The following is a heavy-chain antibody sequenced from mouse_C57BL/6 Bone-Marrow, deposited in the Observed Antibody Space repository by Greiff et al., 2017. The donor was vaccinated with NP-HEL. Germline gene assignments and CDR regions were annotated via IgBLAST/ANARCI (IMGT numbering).Heavy chain of an antibody. D-gene: IGHD1-1*01. Sequence: QVQLQQSGAELARPGASVKLSCKASGYTFTSYGISWVKQRTGQGLEWIGELYPSSGNTYYNEKFKGKATLTADKSSSTAYMELRSLTSEDAAVYYGARRAYYYGSSRSSAYWGQGTLVTVSS. CDR2: LYPSSGNT. V-gene: IGHV1-81*01. CDR3: ARRAYYYGSSRSSAY. J-gene: IGHJ3*01. CDR1: GYTFTSYG.